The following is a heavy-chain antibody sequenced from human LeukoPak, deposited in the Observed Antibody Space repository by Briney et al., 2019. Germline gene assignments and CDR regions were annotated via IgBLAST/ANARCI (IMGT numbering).Heavy chain of an antibody. Sequence: GGSLRLSCSASGFTFSNYAMHWVRQAPGRGLEYVSAIRSNGANTYYVDSVKGRFTISRDNSKNTLYLQMSSLRAEDTALYYCVKDDSYYYDSSGRDNWGQGTLVTVSS. CDR2: IRSNGANT. J-gene: IGHJ4*02. CDR1: GFTFSNYA. V-gene: IGHV3-64D*08. CDR3: VKDDSYYYDSSGRDN. D-gene: IGHD3-22*01.